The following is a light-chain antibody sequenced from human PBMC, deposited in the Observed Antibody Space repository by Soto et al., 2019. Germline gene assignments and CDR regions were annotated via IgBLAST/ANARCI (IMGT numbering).Light chain of an antibody. V-gene: IGKV1-12*01. Sequence: DIQMTQSPSSVSASVGDTVTITCRASQDILSWLAWYQQKPGEAPRLLIYASSNLQSGVPSRFSGSRSGTDFTLTISSLQPEDFATYYCQQANTFPSTFGPGTRLDIK. CDR3: QQANTFPST. CDR1: QDILSW. J-gene: IGKJ3*01. CDR2: ASS.